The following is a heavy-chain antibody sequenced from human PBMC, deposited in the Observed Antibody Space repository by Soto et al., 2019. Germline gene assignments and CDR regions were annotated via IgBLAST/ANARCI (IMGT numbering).Heavy chain of an antibody. CDR3: ARDRSNSPDYFDF. CDR1: GGSIDNYEYY. J-gene: IGHJ4*02. Sequence: SETLSLTCTVSGGSIDNYEYYWTWIRQPPGKGLEWVGYIYYSGRTNHNPSLNSRLTISLDTSKNQFSLRLTSVSAADTAMYYCARDRSNSPDYFDFWGQGTLVTVSS. D-gene: IGHD6-6*01. V-gene: IGHV4-30-4*01. CDR2: IYYSGRT.